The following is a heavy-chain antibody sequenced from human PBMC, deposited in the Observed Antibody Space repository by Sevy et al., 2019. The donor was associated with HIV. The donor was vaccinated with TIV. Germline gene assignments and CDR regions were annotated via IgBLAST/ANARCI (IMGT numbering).Heavy chain of an antibody. Sequence: GGSLRLSCAASGFTFSSYAMSWVRQAPGKGLEWVSAISGSGGSTYYADSVKGRFTISRDNSKNTLYLQMNSLRAEDTAVYYCAKDPFFLGAVPPLNWFDPWGQGTLVTVSS. V-gene: IGHV3-23*01. D-gene: IGHD3-3*02. CDR3: AKDPFFLGAVPPLNWFDP. CDR2: ISGSGGST. J-gene: IGHJ5*02. CDR1: GFTFSSYA.